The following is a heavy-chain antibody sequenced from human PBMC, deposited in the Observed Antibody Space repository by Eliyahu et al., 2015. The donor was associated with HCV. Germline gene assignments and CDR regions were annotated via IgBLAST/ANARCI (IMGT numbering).Heavy chain of an antibody. CDR2: ISYDGSNK. CDR3: AKDRYGDSPPSWFDP. J-gene: IGHJ5*02. Sequence: QVQXVESGGGVVQPGRXLRLSCXASGFTFXXHGMHWVRQAPGKGLEWVAVISYDGSNKYYADSVKGRFTISRDNSKNTLYLQMNSLRAEDTAVYYCAKDRYGDSPPSWFDPWGQGTLVTVSS. CDR1: GFTFXXHG. V-gene: IGHV3-30*18. D-gene: IGHD4-17*01.